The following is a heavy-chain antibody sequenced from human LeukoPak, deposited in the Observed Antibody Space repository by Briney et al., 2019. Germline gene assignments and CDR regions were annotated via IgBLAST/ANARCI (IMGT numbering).Heavy chain of an antibody. CDR1: GGSISSSSYY. V-gene: IGHV4-39*07. Sequence: SETLSLTCTVSGGSISSSSYYWGWIRQPPGKGLEWIGSIYYSGSTYYNPSLKSRVTISVDTSKNQFSLKLSSVTAADTAVYYCARDRGGSGSYYNPNPIDYWGQGTLVTVSS. D-gene: IGHD3-10*01. CDR2: IYYSGST. J-gene: IGHJ4*02. CDR3: ARDRGGSGSYYNPNPIDY.